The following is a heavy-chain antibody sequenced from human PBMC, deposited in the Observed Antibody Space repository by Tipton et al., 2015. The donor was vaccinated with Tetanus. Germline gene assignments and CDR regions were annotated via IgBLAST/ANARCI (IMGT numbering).Heavy chain of an antibody. Sequence: TLSLTCTVSGGSISSYAHYWSWIRQAPGKGLEWLGYISHSGATNYNPSLMSRVSLSLDTARGPFSLKLTSLTASDPAVYFCARGRRDFAYDSRGFYSPLYYFDNWGQGLRVTVSS. CDR2: ISHSGAT. CDR3: ARGRRDFAYDSRGFYSPLYYFDN. CDR1: GGSISSYAHY. D-gene: IGHD3-22*01. J-gene: IGHJ4*02. V-gene: IGHV4-30-4*01.